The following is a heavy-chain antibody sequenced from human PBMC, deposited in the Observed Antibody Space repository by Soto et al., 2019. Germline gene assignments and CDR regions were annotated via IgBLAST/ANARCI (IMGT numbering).Heavy chain of an antibody. J-gene: IGHJ4*02. V-gene: IGHV3-23*01. CDR1: GFTFSSYA. CDR2: ISGSGGST. Sequence: EVQLLESGGGLVQPVGSLRLSCAASGFTFSSYAMSWVRQAPGKGLEWVSAISGSGGSTYYADSVKGRFTISRDNSKNTLYLQMNSLRAEDTAVYYCAKDFMGSYLRGDFDYWGQGTLVTVSS. CDR3: AKDFMGSYLRGDFDY. D-gene: IGHD1-26*01.